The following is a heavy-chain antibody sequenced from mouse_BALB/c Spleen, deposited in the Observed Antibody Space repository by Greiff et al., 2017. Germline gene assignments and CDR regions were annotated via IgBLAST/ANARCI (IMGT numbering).Heavy chain of an antibody. CDR1: GYSFTGYF. V-gene: IGHV1-20*02. Sequence: GQLKQSGPELVKPGASVKISCKASGYSFTGYFMNWVMQSHGKSLEWIGLINPYNGDTFYNQKFKGKATLTVDKSSSTAHMELRSLASEDSAVYYCARYGYWYFDVWGAGTTVTVSS. D-gene: IGHD1-1*01. CDR2: INPYNGDT. J-gene: IGHJ1*01. CDR3: ARYGYWYFDV.